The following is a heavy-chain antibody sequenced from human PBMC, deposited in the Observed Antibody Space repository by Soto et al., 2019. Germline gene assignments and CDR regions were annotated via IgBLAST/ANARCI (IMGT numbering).Heavy chain of an antibody. J-gene: IGHJ6*02. D-gene: IGHD3-3*01. CDR2: IYYSGST. CDR1: GGSISSGDYY. V-gene: IGHV4-30-4*01. CDR3: ANETVYIKIFGVSGMDV. Sequence: SETLSLTCTVSGGSISSGDYYWSWIRQPPGKGLEWIGYIYYSGSTYYNPSLKSRVTISVDTSKNQFSLNLSSVTAADTAVYYCANETVYIKIFGVSGMDVWGRGTTVTVSS.